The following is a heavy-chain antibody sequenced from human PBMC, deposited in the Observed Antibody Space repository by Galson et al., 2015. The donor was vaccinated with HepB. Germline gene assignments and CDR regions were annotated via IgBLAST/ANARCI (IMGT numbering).Heavy chain of an antibody. V-gene: IGHV3-74*01. CDR3: VRGYSYMDV. Sequence: SLRLSCAASGFTFSSYWMYWLRQAPGKGLVWVSRINNDGSTINYADSVKGRFTISRDNAKNTLYLQMNSLRAEDTAVYYCVRGYSYMDVWGKGTTVTVSS. J-gene: IGHJ6*03. CDR1: GFTFSSYW. CDR2: INNDGSTI.